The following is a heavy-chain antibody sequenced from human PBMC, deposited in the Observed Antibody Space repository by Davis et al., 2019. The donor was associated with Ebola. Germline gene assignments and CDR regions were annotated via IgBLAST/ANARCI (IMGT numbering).Heavy chain of an antibody. Sequence: PGGSLRLSCAASGFTFSSYAMHWVRQAPGKGLEWVAFISSDGRNKYYADSVKGRFTISRDNSKNTRYLQMNSLRAEDTAVYYCARDLAIGELLYYYYGMDVWGQGTTVTVSS. CDR1: GFTFSSYA. J-gene: IGHJ6*02. CDR2: ISSDGRNK. V-gene: IGHV3-30-3*01. CDR3: ARDLAIGELLYYYYGMDV. D-gene: IGHD3-10*01.